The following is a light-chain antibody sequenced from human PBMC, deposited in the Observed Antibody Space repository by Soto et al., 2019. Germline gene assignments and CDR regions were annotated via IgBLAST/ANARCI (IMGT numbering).Light chain of an antibody. CDR2: DAS. V-gene: IGKV3-11*01. Sequence: IVLTQSPATLSLSPGERATLSCRASQSVSSYLAWYQQKPGQAPRHLIYDASNRATGIPARFSGSGSGTDFTLTISSLEPEDFAVYYCQQRSNWTFGQGTKVDIK. CDR1: QSVSSY. J-gene: IGKJ1*01. CDR3: QQRSNWT.